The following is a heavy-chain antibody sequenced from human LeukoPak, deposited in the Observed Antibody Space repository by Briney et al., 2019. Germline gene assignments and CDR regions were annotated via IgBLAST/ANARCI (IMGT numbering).Heavy chain of an antibody. CDR1: GLILRNYG. CDR3: ANQKLSGSNLPGY. CDR2: IKFDGSEP. V-gene: IGHV3-30*02. Sequence: GGALRLSCTASGLILRNYGMHWVRQAPGKGLEGVAFIKFDGSEPKYADSVKGRFTISRDNSKNILYLQMNILRLEDTAVYYCANQKLSGSNLPGYWGQGIVVAVSS. D-gene: IGHD3-10*01. J-gene: IGHJ4*02.